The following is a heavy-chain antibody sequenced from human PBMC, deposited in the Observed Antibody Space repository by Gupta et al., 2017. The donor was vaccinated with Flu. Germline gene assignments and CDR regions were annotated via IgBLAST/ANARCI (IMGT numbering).Heavy chain of an antibody. J-gene: IGHJ6*03. Sequence: QVQLVQSGSELKNPGASVKVSCKASGYTFSNYAMNWVRQAPGQGPEWVGWINTNTGDPTYAPGFTGRFVFSLDTSVSTAYLQINSLRAEDTAVYYCARQNVVSIRDYYYYMDVWGTGTTVTVSS. V-gene: IGHV7-4-1*02. CDR3: ARQNVVSIRDYYYYMDV. CDR2: INTNTGDP. D-gene: IGHD2-21*01. CDR1: GYTFSNYA.